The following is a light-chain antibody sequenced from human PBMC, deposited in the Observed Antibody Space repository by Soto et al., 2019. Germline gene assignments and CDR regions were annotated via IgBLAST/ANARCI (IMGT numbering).Light chain of an antibody. J-gene: IGLJ1*01. V-gene: IGLV2-14*01. Sequence: QSALTQPASVSGSPGQSITISCTGTSGDIGSYNRVSWYQQHPGKAPKLMIYEVTDRPSGVSNRFSGSKSGNTASLTISGLQAEDEAEYYCSSYTNINTSACVFGTGTKVTVL. CDR3: SSYTNINTSACV. CDR2: EVT. CDR1: SGDIGSYNR.